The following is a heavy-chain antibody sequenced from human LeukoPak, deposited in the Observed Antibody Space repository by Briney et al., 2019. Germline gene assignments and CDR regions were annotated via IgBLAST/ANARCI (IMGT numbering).Heavy chain of an antibody. CDR2: ISYDGSNK. CDR3: ARGRASYYFDC. V-gene: IGHV3-30*03. D-gene: IGHD5-24*01. J-gene: IGHJ4*02. CDR1: GFTVSTNY. Sequence: PGGSLRLSCAASGFTVSTNYMSWVRQAPGKGLEWVAVISYDGSNKYYADSVKGRFTISRDNSKNTLYLQMGSLRAEDMAVYYCARGRASYYFDCWGQGTLVTVSS.